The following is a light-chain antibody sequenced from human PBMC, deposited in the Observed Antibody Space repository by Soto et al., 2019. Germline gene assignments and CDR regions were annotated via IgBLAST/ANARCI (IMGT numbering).Light chain of an antibody. CDR1: QSVSSSY. J-gene: IGKJ5*01. CDR3: QQRQYWPPIT. CDR2: GAS. V-gene: IGKV3D-20*02. Sequence: EIVLTPSPGTLSLSPGERATLSCRASQSVSSSYLAWYQQKPGQAPRLLIYGASNRATGIPARFSGSGSGTDFTLTISSLEPEDFAVYYCQQRQYWPPITFGQGTRREI.